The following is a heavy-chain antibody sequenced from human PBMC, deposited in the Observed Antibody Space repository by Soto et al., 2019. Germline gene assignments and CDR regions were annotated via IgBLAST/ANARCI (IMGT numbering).Heavy chain of an antibody. CDR3: AKVKGAGSGYSYGYEYYFDY. CDR2: ISGSGGST. Sequence: GGSLRLSCAASGFTFSSYAMSWVRQAPGKGLEWVSAISGSGGSTYYADSVKGRFTISRDNSKNTLYLQMNSLRAEDTAVYYCAKVKGAGSGYSYGYEYYFDYWGQGTLVTVSS. CDR1: GFTFSSYA. J-gene: IGHJ4*02. D-gene: IGHD5-18*01. V-gene: IGHV3-23*01.